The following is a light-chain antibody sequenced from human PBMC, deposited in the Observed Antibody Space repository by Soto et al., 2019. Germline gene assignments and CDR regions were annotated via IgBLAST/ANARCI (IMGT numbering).Light chain of an antibody. CDR1: SSDVGSYNF. J-gene: IGLJ1*01. CDR2: EVS. Sequence: TRTSSDVGSYNFVSWYQQHPGEVPKVMIYEVSKRPSGVSDRFSGSKSGNTASLTISGLQAEDEADYYCCADAGRSTYVFGTGTKVTVL. V-gene: IGLV2-23*02. CDR3: CADAGRSTYV.